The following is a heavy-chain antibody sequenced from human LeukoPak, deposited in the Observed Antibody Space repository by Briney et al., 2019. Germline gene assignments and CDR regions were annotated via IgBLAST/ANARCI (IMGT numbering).Heavy chain of an antibody. J-gene: IGHJ4*02. D-gene: IGHD2-2*02. CDR1: GFTFSDYY. V-gene: IGHV3-11*04. CDR2: ISSSGSTI. CDR3: ARDCSSTSCYKAYFDY. Sequence: GGSLRLSCAASGFTFSDYYMSWIRQAPGKGLEWVSYISSSGSTIYYADSVKGRFTISRDNAKSSLYLQMNSLRAEDTAVCYCARDCSSTSCYKAYFDYWGQGTLVTVSS.